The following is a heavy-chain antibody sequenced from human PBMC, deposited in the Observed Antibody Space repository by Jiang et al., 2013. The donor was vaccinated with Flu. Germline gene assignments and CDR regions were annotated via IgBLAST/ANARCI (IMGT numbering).Heavy chain of an antibody. V-gene: IGHV6-1*01. D-gene: IGHD5-24*01. J-gene: IGHJ4*02. CDR3: ARSDGFSALNY. Sequence: GRTYYRSKWYNDYAVSVKSRITINPDTSKNQFSLQLYSVTPEDTAVYYCARSDGFSALNYWGQGTLVTVSS. CDR2: TYYRSKWYN.